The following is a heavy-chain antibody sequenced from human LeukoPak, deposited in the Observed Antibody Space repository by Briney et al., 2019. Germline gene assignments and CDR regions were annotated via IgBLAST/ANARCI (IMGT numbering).Heavy chain of an antibody. CDR1: GFTFSSYS. D-gene: IGHD3-9*01. V-gene: IGHV3-21*01. Sequence: SGGSLRLSCAASGFTFSSYSMNWVRQAAGKGLEWVSSISSSSSYIYYADSVKGRFTISRDNAKNSLYLQMNSLRAEDTAVYYCARDLGYYDILTGYYLWGQGTLVTVSS. CDR3: ARDLGYYDILTGYYL. CDR2: ISSSSSYI. J-gene: IGHJ4*02.